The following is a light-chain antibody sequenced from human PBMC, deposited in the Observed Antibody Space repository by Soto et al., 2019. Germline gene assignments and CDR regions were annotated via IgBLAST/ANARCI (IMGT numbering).Light chain of an antibody. CDR2: DAF. V-gene: IGKV3-11*01. CDR1: QSVSSY. CDR3: QQRSNWPWT. J-gene: IGKJ1*01. Sequence: EIVLTQSPATLSLSPGERATLSCRASQSVSSYLAWYQQKPGQAPRLLIYDAFNRATGIPARFSGSGAGTDFTLNISSLEPEDFAVYYCQQRSNWPWTFGQGTKVEIK.